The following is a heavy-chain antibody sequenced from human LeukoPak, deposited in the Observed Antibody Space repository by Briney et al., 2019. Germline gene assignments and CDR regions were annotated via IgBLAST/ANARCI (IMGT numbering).Heavy chain of an antibody. CDR2: ISYDGSNK. D-gene: IGHD4-11*01. Sequence: GGSLRLSCAASGFTFSSYGMHWVRQAPGKGLEWVGVISYDGSNKYYADSVQGRFTISRDNSKNTLYLQVNSLRAEDTAVYYCAKDLSTTTVIHVGWFDPWGQGTLVTVSS. CDR1: GFTFSSYG. CDR3: AKDLSTTTVIHVGWFDP. V-gene: IGHV3-30*18. J-gene: IGHJ5*02.